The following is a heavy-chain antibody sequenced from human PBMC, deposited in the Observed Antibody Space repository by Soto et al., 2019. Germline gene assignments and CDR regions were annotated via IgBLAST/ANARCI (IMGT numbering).Heavy chain of an antibody. CDR2: ISAYNGNT. D-gene: IGHD4-17*01. CDR1: GYNFTSYG. V-gene: IGHV1-18*01. J-gene: IGHJ4*02. CDR3: ARAGDYGDSYYFDY. Sequence: ASVKVSCKASGYNFTSYGISWVRQAPGQGLEWMGWISAYNGNTNYAQKLQGRVTMTTDKSTSTAYMELRSLRSDDTAVYYCARAGDYGDSYYFDYWGQGTLVTVSS.